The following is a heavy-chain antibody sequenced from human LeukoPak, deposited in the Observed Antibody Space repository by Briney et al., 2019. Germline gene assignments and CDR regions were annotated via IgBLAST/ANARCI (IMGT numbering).Heavy chain of an antibody. J-gene: IGHJ4*02. CDR1: GFTFSTFA. Sequence: GGSLRLSCAASGFTFSTFAMSWVRQAPGKGLEWVSAIGDTGGKTYYADYAKGRFTISRDNSKNMLYLQMNSLRAEDTAVYYCARGVRIAVAGNIDYWGQGTLVTVSS. CDR3: ARGVRIAVAGNIDY. CDR2: IGDTGGKT. V-gene: IGHV3-23*01. D-gene: IGHD6-19*01.